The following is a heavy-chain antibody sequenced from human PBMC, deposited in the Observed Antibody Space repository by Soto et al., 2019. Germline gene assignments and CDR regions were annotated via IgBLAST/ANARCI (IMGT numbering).Heavy chain of an antibody. D-gene: IGHD1-26*01. Sequence: QVQLVESGGGVVQPGRSLRLSCAASGFTFGAYTMHCVRQPPGKGLEWVAVISYDGNNERYTDPVRGRFTVSRDNSKSTLYLQMNSLKSEDTAVYYCARDGYSGRSDGFDIWGQGTMVTVSS. J-gene: IGHJ3*02. CDR3: ARDGYSGRSDGFDI. V-gene: IGHV3-30-3*01. CDR2: ISYDGNNE. CDR1: GFTFGAYT.